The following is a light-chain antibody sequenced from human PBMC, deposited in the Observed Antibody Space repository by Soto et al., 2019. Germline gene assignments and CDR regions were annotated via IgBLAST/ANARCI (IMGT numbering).Light chain of an antibody. CDR3: QQYGTSPPFT. CDR2: GAS. CDR1: QSVSSNS. J-gene: IGKJ3*01. V-gene: IGKV3-20*01. Sequence: EIVLTQSPGTLSLSLGERATLSCRASQSVSSNSLAWYQLKPGQAPRLLIYGASNGATAIPDRFSGSGSGTDFTLTISRLEPEDFAVYYCQQYGTSPPFTFGPGTKVDSK.